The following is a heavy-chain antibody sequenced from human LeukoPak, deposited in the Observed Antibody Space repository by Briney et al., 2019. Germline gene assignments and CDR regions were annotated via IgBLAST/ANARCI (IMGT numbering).Heavy chain of an antibody. Sequence: ASVKVSCKASGYTFTSYYMHWVRQAPGQGLEWMGWINPNSGGTNCAQKFQGRVTMTRDTSISTAYMELSRLRSDDTAVYYCARGSEAARPHYWGQGTLVTVSS. CDR1: GYTFTSYY. CDR3: ARGSEAARPHY. V-gene: IGHV1-2*02. CDR2: INPNSGGT. J-gene: IGHJ4*02. D-gene: IGHD6-6*01.